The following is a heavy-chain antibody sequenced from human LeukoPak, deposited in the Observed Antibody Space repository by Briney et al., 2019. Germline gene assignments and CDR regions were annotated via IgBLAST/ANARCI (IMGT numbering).Heavy chain of an antibody. CDR2: IYYSGST. Sequence: PSETLSLTCTVSGGSISSYYWSWIRQPPGKGLEWIGYIYYSGSTNSNPSLKSRVTMSVDTSKNQFSLKLSSVTAADTAVYYCAKYSAYEFDYWGQGTLVTVSS. D-gene: IGHD5-12*01. CDR3: AKYSAYEFDY. J-gene: IGHJ4*02. CDR1: GGSISSYY. V-gene: IGHV4-59*01.